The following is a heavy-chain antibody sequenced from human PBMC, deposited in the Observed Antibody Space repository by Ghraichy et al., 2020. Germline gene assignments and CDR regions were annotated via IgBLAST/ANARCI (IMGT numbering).Heavy chain of an antibody. CDR1: GGSISSGDYY. CDR3: ARSFYTPDIVVTSGYYYYGMDV. Sequence: SETLSLTCTVSGGSISSGDYYWSWIRQPPGKGLEWIGYIYYSGSTYYNPSLKSRVTISVDTSKNQFSLKLSSVTAADTAVYYCARSFYTPDIVVTSGYYYYGMDVWGQGTTVTVSS. D-gene: IGHD2-2*01. V-gene: IGHV4-30-4*01. CDR2: IYYSGST. J-gene: IGHJ6*02.